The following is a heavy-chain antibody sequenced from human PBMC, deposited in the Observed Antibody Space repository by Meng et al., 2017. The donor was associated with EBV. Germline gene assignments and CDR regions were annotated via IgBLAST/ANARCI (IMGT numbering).Heavy chain of an antibody. V-gene: IGHV1-2*06. J-gene: IGHJ4*02. D-gene: IGHD6-19*01. CDR3: ARVGIAVAGTGDY. CDR2: INPNSGGT. Sequence: QVQLWESGVEVKKPGASVKVSCKASGYTFTGYYMHWVRQAPGQGLEWMGRINPNSGGTNYAQKFQGRVTMTRDTSISTAYMELSRLRSDDTAVYYCARVGIAVAGTGDYWGQGTLVTVSS. CDR1: GYTFTGYY.